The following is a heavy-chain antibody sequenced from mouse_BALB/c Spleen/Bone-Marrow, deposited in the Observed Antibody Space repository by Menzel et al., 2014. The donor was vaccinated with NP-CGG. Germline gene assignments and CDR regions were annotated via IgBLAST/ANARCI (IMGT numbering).Heavy chain of an antibody. D-gene: IGHD1-1*01. CDR1: GYTFTDYW. V-gene: IGHV1-69*01. Sequence: VQLQQSGAELVMPGASVKMSCKASGYTFTDYWMHWVKQRPGQGLEWIGAIDTSDSYTSYNQKFKGKATLTVDESSSTAYMQLSSLTTEDSAVYDCARWLYGSSQYFDYWGQGTTLTVSS. J-gene: IGHJ2*01. CDR2: IDTSDSYT. CDR3: ARWLYGSSQYFDY.